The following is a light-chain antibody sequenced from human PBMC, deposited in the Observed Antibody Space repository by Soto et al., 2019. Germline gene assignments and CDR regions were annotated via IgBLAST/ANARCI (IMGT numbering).Light chain of an antibody. CDR1: QSVSSY. V-gene: IGKV3-11*01. Sequence: EIVLTQSPATLSLSPRERATLSCRASQSVSSYLAGYQQRPGQAPRLLIYDASNRATGIPARFSGSGSATDFPLTISCLEPEDIAVYYCQQRSNWPLTFGGGTKVEPK. J-gene: IGKJ4*01. CDR3: QQRSNWPLT. CDR2: DAS.